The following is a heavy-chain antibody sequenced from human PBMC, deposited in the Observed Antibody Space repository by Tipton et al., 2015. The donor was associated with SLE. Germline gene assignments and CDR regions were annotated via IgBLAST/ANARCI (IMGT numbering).Heavy chain of an antibody. CDR2: TSNSGSS. Sequence: TLSLTCTVSGVSIANGGYYWTWIRQHPGKGLEWIGYTSNSGSSSYNPSLKSRVTMSVDTSTNQFSLNLNSVTAADTAVYYCARATSGAFDVWGQGTMVTVSS. J-gene: IGHJ3*01. V-gene: IGHV4-31*03. CDR1: GVSIANGGYY. CDR3: ARATSGAFDV. D-gene: IGHD6-25*01.